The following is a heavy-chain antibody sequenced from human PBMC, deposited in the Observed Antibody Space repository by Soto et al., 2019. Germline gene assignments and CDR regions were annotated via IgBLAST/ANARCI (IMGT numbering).Heavy chain of an antibody. V-gene: IGHV3-7*03. CDR3: AREVRSGWYPYYYYYGMDV. CDR2: IKQDGSEK. CDR1: GFTFSSYW. J-gene: IGHJ6*02. Sequence: GGSLRLSCVASGFTFSSYWMSWVRQAPGKGLEWVANIKQDGSEKYYVDSVKGRFTISRDNAKNSLYLQMNSLRAEDTAVYYCAREVRSGWYPYYYYYGMDVWGQGTTVTVSS. D-gene: IGHD6-19*01.